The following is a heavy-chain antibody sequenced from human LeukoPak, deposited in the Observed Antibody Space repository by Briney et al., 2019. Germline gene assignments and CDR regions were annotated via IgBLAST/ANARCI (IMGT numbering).Heavy chain of an antibody. D-gene: IGHD6-19*01. CDR3: VKGSGWNYYYYGVDV. CDR2: ISSNGGST. Sequence: RGSLRLSFSAPAFTFTSYAMHWVRHDPRNVLEYVSAISSNGGSTYYADSVKGRFTISRDNSKNTVYLQMSSLRAEDTAVYYCVKGSGWNYYYYGVDVWGKGTTVTVSS. CDR1: AFTFTSYA. V-gene: IGHV3-64D*06. J-gene: IGHJ6*04.